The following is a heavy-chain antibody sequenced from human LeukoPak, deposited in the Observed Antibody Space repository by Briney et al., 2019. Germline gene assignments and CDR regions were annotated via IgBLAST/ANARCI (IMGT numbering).Heavy chain of an antibody. CDR1: GFTVRRSA. D-gene: IGHD6-19*01. CDR3: ARGTPSSSGWLYYGMDV. Sequence: GGSLRLSCAASGFTVRRSAMHWVRQAPGKGLEWVAVISYDGSNKYYADSVKGRFTISRDNSKNTLYLQMNSLRAEDTAVYYCARGTPSSSGWLYYGMDVWGQGTTVTVSS. J-gene: IGHJ6*02. CDR2: ISYDGSNK. V-gene: IGHV3-30*19.